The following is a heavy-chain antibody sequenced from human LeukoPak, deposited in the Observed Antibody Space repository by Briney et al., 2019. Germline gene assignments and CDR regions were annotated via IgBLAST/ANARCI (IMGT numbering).Heavy chain of an antibody. J-gene: IGHJ4*02. D-gene: IGHD3-22*01. CDR1: GIALSNYG. CDR2: ISDSGGRT. V-gene: IGHV3-23*01. CDR3: AKRGVVIRVILVGFHKEAYYFDS. Sequence: GGSLRLSCAVSGIALSNYGMSWARQAPGKGLEWVAGISDSGGRTNYADSVEGRFTISRDNPKNTLYLQMNSLRAEDTAVYFCAKRGVVIRVILVGFHKEAYYFDSWGQGALVTVSS.